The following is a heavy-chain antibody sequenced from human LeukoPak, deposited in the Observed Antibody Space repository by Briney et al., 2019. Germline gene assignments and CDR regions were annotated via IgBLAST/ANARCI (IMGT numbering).Heavy chain of an antibody. J-gene: IGHJ4*02. CDR3: ARHRGPRPPSV. V-gene: IGHV4-59*08. CDR2: IYHSGST. D-gene: IGHD3-10*01. CDR1: GGSISSYY. Sequence: SETLSLTCTVSGGSISSYYWSWIRQPPGKGLEWIGYIYHSGSTNYNPSLKSRITISVDTSKNQFSLRLSSVTAADTAMYYCARHRGPRPPSVWGQGTLVTVSS.